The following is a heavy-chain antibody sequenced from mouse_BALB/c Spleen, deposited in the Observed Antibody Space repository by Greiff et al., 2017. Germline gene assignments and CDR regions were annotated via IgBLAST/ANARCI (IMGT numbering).Heavy chain of an antibody. D-gene: IGHD2-14*01. CDR2: ISSGGGST. CDR1: GFAFSSYD. V-gene: IGHV5-12-1*01. J-gene: IGHJ4*01. CDR3: ARHKKNLRYDLAMDY. Sequence: DVMLVESGGGLVKPGGSLKLSCAASGFAFSSYDMSWVRQTPEKRLEWVAYISSGGGSTYYPDTVKGRFTISRDNAKNTLYLQMSSLKSEDTAMYYCARHKKNLRYDLAMDYWGQGTSVTVSS.